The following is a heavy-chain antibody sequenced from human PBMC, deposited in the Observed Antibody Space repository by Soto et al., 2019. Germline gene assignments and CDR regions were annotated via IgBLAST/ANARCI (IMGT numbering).Heavy chain of an antibody. Sequence: ASVKVSCKASGGTFSSYAISWVRQAPGQGLEWMGGIIPIFGTANYAQKFQGRVTITADESTSTAYMERSSLRSEDTAVYYCAGRNGSGRSWFDPWGQGTRFSVAS. V-gene: IGHV1-69*13. CDR1: GGTFSSYA. CDR3: AGRNGSGRSWFDP. CDR2: IIPIFGTA. D-gene: IGHD3-10*01. J-gene: IGHJ5*02.